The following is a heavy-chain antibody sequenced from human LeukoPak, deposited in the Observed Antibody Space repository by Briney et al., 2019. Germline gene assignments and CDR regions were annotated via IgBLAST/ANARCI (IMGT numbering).Heavy chain of an antibody. V-gene: IGHV3-15*01. CDR3: TADNCLWVGELFGEHS. J-gene: IGHJ4*02. D-gene: IGHD3-10*01. Sequence: GGSLRLSCAASGFTLKNALMIWLRQAPGKGLEWVARIKSKNDGGTTDYAAHLKGSSTMSRDDSKTNVYLQMNSLKTEDTAVYYCTADNCLWVGELFGEHSWGQGTLVTVSS. CDR2: IKSKNDGGTT. CDR1: GFTLKNAL.